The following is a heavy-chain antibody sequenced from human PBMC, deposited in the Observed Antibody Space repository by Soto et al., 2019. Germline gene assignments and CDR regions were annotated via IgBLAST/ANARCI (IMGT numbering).Heavy chain of an antibody. V-gene: IGHV1-18*04. Sequence: ASVKVSCKASGYTFTSYRITWVRQAPGQGLEWMGWISADNGHTNYAQNLQGRVAMTTDTSTGTAYMELRSLRSDDTAVYYCARYKSSNSWSGAGMDVWGQGTTVTVPS. D-gene: IGHD6-13*01. CDR3: ARYKSSNSWSGAGMDV. CDR2: ISADNGHT. CDR1: GYTFTSYR. J-gene: IGHJ6*02.